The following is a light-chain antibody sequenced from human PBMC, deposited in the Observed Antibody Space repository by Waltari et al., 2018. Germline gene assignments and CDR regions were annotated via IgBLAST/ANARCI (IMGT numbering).Light chain of an antibody. Sequence: EIMLTQSPGTLSLSPGERATLSCRASQSISRYLAWYQHKPGQAPGLLIYDASSRATGIPDRFSGSGSGTDFSLTISRLEPEDFAVYYCQKYGSLPATFGQGTKVEIK. J-gene: IGKJ1*01. CDR2: DAS. V-gene: IGKV3-20*01. CDR1: QSISRY. CDR3: QKYGSLPAT.